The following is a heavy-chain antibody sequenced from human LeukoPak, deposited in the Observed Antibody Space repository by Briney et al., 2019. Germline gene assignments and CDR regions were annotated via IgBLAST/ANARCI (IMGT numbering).Heavy chain of an antibody. CDR2: ITSKPNSYAT. Sequence: GGSLRLSCAASGFTFSGSVMQWVRQASGKGLEWVGRITSKPNSYATVYAASVKGRFTISRDNAKNSLYLQMNSLRAEDTAVYYCARENYYEGSGYHDWGQGTLVTVSS. J-gene: IGHJ4*02. V-gene: IGHV3-73*01. CDR1: GFTFSGSV. D-gene: IGHD3-22*01. CDR3: ARENYYEGSGYHD.